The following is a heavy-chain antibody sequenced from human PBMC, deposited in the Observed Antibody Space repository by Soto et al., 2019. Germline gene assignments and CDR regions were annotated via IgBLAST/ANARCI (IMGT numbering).Heavy chain of an antibody. Sequence: ASVKVSCKASGYTFTSYAMHWVRQAPGQRLEWMGWINAGNGNTKYSQKFQGRVTITRDTSASTAYMELSSLRSEDTAVYYCARRQLEDYYYYYGMDVGGQGTTVTVS. CDR2: INAGNGNT. D-gene: IGHD6-6*01. V-gene: IGHV1-3*01. J-gene: IGHJ6*02. CDR1: GYTFTSYA. CDR3: ARRQLEDYYYYYGMDV.